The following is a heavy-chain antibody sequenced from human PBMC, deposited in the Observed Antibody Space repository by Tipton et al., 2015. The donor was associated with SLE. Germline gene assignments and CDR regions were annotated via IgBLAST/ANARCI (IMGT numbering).Heavy chain of an antibody. D-gene: IGHD3-3*01. CDR3: AKYGVGSVDP. J-gene: IGHJ5*02. CDR1: GGSMRGYY. Sequence: TLSLTCTVSGGSMRGYYWNWIRQPPGKELEWIGNLYIGGSTNYNPSLKSRVTMLVDTSKNQFSLKLRSVTAADTAGYYCAKYGVGSVDPWGQGILVTVSS. V-gene: IGHV4-4*08. CDR2: LYIGGST.